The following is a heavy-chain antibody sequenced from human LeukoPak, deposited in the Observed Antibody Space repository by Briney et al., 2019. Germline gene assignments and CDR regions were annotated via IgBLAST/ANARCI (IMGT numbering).Heavy chain of an antibody. D-gene: IGHD6-19*01. J-gene: IGHJ4*02. Sequence: SGPTLVKPTQTLTLTCTFSGFSLSTSRVGVGWVRQPPGKALDWLALIYWDDDKRYRPSLKNRLTITKDTSGSQVVLTMTNMDPVDTATYYCAHYDTVAHGQGYSFDYWGQGILVTVSS. CDR3: AHYDTVAHGQGYSFDY. V-gene: IGHV2-5*02. CDR1: GFSLSTSRVG. CDR2: IYWDDDK.